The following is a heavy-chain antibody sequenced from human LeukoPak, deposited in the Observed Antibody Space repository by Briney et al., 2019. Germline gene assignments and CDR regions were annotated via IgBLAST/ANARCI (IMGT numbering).Heavy chain of an antibody. D-gene: IGHD2-15*01. CDR3: GRKAGDCGGGSCYSIDY. J-gene: IGHJ4*02. Sequence: ASVKVSCKASGYTFTGYYMHWVRQAPGQGLEWMGRINPNSGGTNYAQKFQGRVTMTRDTSVSTAYTELSRLRSDDTAVYYCGRKAGDCGGGSCYSIDYWGQGTLVTVSS. CDR1: GYTFTGYY. V-gene: IGHV1-2*06. CDR2: INPNSGGT.